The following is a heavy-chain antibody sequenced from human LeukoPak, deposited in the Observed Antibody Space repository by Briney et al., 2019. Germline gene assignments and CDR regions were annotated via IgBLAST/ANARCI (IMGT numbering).Heavy chain of an antibody. CDR2: IKQDGSEK. J-gene: IGHJ4*02. D-gene: IGHD6-19*01. CDR1: GFTFSSYW. CDR3: ARAVAGNFRRGFDY. V-gene: IGHV3-7*04. Sequence: GGSLRLSCAASGFTFSSYWMSWVRQGPGKGLEWVANIKQDGSEKYYVDSVKGRFTISRDNAKDSLYLQMNSLRAEDTAVYFCARAVAGNFRRGFDYWGQGTLVTVSS.